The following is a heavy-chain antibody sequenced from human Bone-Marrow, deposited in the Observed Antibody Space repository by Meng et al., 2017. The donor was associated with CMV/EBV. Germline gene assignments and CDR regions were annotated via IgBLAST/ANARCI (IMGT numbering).Heavy chain of an antibody. Sequence: SETLSLTCTVSGGSISSYYWSWIRQPPGKGLEWIGYIYYSGSTNYNPSLKSRVTISVDTSKNQFSLKLSSVTAADTAVYYCARHGRGQQLVGGNWFDPWGQGTRVTGYS. J-gene: IGHJ5*02. D-gene: IGHD6-13*01. CDR2: IYYSGST. CDR3: ARHGRGQQLVGGNWFDP. V-gene: IGHV4-59*01. CDR1: GGSISSYY.